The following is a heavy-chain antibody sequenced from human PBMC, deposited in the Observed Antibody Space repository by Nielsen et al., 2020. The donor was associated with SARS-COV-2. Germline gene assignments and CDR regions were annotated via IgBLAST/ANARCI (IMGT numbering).Heavy chain of an antibody. CDR3: ARDSTGRGGYEPSDC. Sequence: ASVKVSCKASGYIFTRNYMHWVRQAPGQGLEWMGIINPSGGSTTYAQKFQGRVTMTRDTSTSTVYMELTSLRSEDTAVYYCARDSTGRGGYEPSDCWGQGTLVTVSS. J-gene: IGHJ4*02. CDR2: INPSGGST. CDR1: GYIFTRNY. V-gene: IGHV1-46*01. D-gene: IGHD5-12*01.